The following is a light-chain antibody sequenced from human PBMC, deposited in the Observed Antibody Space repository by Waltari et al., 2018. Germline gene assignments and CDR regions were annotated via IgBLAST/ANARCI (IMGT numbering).Light chain of an antibody. CDR1: SSDIGSYDF. V-gene: IGLV2-11*01. CDR3: CSYAGADTSVV. CDR2: DVN. J-gene: IGLJ2*01. Sequence: QSALTQPRSVSGSPGQSVTLSCTGTSSDIGSYDFVSWYQQYPGKAPKLIIYDVNKRPPGVPERFSGSKSGNTASLTISGLLNEDEADYYCCSYAGADTSVVFGGGTTLTVL.